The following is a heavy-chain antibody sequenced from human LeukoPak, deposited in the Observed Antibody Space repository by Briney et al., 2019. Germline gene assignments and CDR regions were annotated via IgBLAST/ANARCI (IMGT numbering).Heavy chain of an antibody. CDR3: ARDSVPPIAAAGDYYYYGMDV. Sequence: SETLSLTCTVSGGSISSSSYYWGWIRQPPGKGLEWIGSIYYSGSTYYNPSLKSRVTISVDTSKNQFSLKLSSVTAADTAVYYCARDSVPPIAAAGDYYYYGMDVWGQGTTVTVSS. CDR2: IYYSGST. V-gene: IGHV4-39*07. J-gene: IGHJ6*02. CDR1: GGSISSSSYY. D-gene: IGHD6-13*01.